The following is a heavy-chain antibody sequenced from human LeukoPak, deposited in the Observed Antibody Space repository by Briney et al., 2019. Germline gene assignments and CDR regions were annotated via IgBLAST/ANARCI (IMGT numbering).Heavy chain of an antibody. CDR2: INPSGGST. J-gene: IGHJ4*02. D-gene: IGHD3-22*01. Sequence: SVKVSCKASGYTFTSYYMHWVRQAPGQGLEWMGIINPSGGSTSYAQKFQGRVTMTRDTSTSTVYMELSSLRSEDTAVYYCARGRGVYYDSSGYSFDYWGQGTLVTVSS. CDR3: ARGRGVYYDSSGYSFDY. V-gene: IGHV1-46*01. CDR1: GYTFTSYY.